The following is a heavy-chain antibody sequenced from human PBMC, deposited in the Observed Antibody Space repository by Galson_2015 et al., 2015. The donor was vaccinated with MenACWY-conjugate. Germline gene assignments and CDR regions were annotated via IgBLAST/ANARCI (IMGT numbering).Heavy chain of an antibody. D-gene: IGHD1-26*01. CDR2: FNPANSET. CDR1: GCSFTNYW. Sequence: QSGAEVKKPGESLQISCKGSGCSFTNYWIGWVRQMPGKGLEWMGLFNPANSETRYSPSFQGQVTISADESISTAYLQWTSLKASDTAMYYCARHPPGGRGLDVWGRGTTVTVSS. V-gene: IGHV5-51*01. CDR3: ARHPPGGRGLDV. J-gene: IGHJ6*02.